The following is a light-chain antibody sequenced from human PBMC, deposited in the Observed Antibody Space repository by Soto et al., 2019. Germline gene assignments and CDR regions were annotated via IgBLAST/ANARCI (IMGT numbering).Light chain of an antibody. CDR2: AAS. Sequence: DIQMTQSPSSLSASVGDRVTITCRASQSISSYLNWYQQKPGKAPKLLIYAASSLQSGVTSRFSGSGSGTDFTLTISSLQPEDFATYSCQQSYSTLWTFGQGTKVEIK. J-gene: IGKJ1*01. CDR1: QSISSY. V-gene: IGKV1-39*01. CDR3: QQSYSTLWT.